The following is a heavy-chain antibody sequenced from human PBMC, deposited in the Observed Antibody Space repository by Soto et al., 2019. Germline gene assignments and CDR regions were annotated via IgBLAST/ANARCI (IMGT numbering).Heavy chain of an antibody. CDR2: IYWNDDK. CDR1: GFSLSTSGVG. V-gene: IGHV2-5*01. CDR3: AHPSIAARPGFVFDY. D-gene: IGHD6-6*01. J-gene: IGHJ4*02. Sequence: QITLKESGPTLVKPTQTLTLTCAFSGFSLSTSGVGVGWIRQPPGKALEWLALIYWNDDKRYSPSLKSRLTITKDTSKNQVVLTMTNMDPVDTATYYCAHPSIAARPGFVFDYWGQGTLVTVSS.